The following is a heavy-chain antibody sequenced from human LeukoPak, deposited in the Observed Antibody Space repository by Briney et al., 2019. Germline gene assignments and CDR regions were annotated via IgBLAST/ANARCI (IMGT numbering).Heavy chain of an antibody. CDR1: GFTFSTHD. Sequence: ASVKVSCKTSGFTFSTHDINWERQAPGHGLAGMGWMNPGSGDTGYEQRFRGRVTMTRDTSINTAYMELSSLRSEDAAVYYCARGLGSYDTTWYPPLRYWGQGTLVTVSS. CDR3: ARGLGSYDTTWYPPLRY. J-gene: IGHJ4*02. CDR2: MNPGSGDT. D-gene: IGHD3-22*01. V-gene: IGHV1-8*01.